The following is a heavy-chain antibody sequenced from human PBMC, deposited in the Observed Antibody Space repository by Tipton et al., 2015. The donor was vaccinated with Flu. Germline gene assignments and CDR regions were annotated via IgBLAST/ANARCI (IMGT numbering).Heavy chain of an antibody. CDR3: AREKDSRGSEYFQQ. Sequence: LRLSCSVSGVSISMNYWSWIRQPPGKGLEWIGNIYNSGSTYYNPSLKSRVTISIDTSKNQFSLRLSFVTAADTAVYYCAREKDSRGSEYFQQWGQGTLVTVSS. CDR1: GVSISMNY. V-gene: IGHV4-59*12. J-gene: IGHJ1*01. D-gene: IGHD6-19*01. CDR2: IYNSGST.